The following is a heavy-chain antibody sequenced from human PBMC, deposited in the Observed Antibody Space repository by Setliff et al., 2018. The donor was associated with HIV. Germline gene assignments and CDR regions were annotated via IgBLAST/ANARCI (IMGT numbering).Heavy chain of an antibody. Sequence: ASETLSLTCAVYGGSFSGYYWSWIRQPPGKGLEWIGEINHSGSTNYNPSLKSRVTISGDTSKNQFSLKLSSVTAADTAVYYCARDRRGYYYGSGSCYMDVWGTGTTVTVSS. CDR1: GGSFSGYY. CDR2: INHSGST. J-gene: IGHJ6*03. CDR3: ARDRRGYYYGSGSCYMDV. V-gene: IGHV4-34*01. D-gene: IGHD3-10*01.